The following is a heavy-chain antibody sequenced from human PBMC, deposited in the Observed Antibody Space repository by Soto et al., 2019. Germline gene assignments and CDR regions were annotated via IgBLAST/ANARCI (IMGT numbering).Heavy chain of an antibody. CDR1: GGSISSADSY. J-gene: IGHJ6*02. CDR3: AREDIVLLPAAMPSRRYYGLDV. CDR2: IYHSGSA. Sequence: VQLQESGPGLVKPSQTLSLTCTVSGGSISSADSYWTWIRQSPGKGLEWMGYIYHSGSADYNPSLTSGVSISVDTSKNQLSLKLISVTAADTAVYYCAREDIVLLPAAMPSRRYYGLDVWGQGTTVTVSS. V-gene: IGHV4-30-4*01. D-gene: IGHD2-2*01.